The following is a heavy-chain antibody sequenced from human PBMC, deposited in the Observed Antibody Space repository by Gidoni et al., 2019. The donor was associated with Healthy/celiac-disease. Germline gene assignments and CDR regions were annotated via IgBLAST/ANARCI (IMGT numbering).Heavy chain of an antibody. J-gene: IGHJ5*02. CDR1: GGSFRGYY. CDR2: INHSGST. V-gene: IGHV4-34*01. D-gene: IGHD2-15*01. CDR3: ARGRRRCSGGSCYSPGWFDP. Sequence: QVQLQQWGAGLLKPSETLSLTCAVYGGSFRGYYWSWIRQPPGKGLEWIGEINHSGSTNYNPSLKSRVTISVDTSKNQFSLKLSSVTAADTAVYYCARGRRRCSGGSCYSPGWFDPWGQGTLVTVSS.